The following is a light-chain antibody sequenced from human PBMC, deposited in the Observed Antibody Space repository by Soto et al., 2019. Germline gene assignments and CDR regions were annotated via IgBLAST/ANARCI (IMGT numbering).Light chain of an antibody. CDR1: QSVSSY. CDR2: DAS. Sequence: EIVLTQSPSTLSLSPGERATLSCMASQSVSSYLAWYQQKPGQGPRLLIYDASTRATGIPARFSGSGSGADFTLTITSLEPEDFAVYSCQQRSNWPLSITFGQGTRLEIK. V-gene: IGKV3-11*01. CDR3: QQRSNWPLSIT. J-gene: IGKJ5*01.